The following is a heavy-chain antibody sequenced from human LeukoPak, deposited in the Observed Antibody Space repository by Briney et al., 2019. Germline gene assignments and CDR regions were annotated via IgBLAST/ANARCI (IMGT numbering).Heavy chain of an antibody. D-gene: IGHD7-27*01. CDR2: ISNDGNTI. CDR3: ARGDWGPDY. V-gene: IGHV3-74*01. J-gene: IGHJ4*02. CDR1: GFTFSDYW. Sequence: GGSLRLSCEVSGFTFSDYWIDWVRQPAGKGLERVSHISNDGNTINYADSVKGRFTISRDNANNILYLQMHSLRADDSAVYFCARGDWGPDYWGQGTTVTVSS.